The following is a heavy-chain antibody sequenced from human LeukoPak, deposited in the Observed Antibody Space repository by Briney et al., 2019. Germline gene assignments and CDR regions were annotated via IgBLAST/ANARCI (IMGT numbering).Heavy chain of an antibody. Sequence: ASVNVSCKASGYTFTSYGISWVRQAPGQGLEWMGWISAYNGNTNYAQKLQGRVTMTTDTSTSTAYMELRSLRSDDTAVYYCARVKLVHGWFDPWGQGTLVTVSS. D-gene: IGHD1/OR15-1a*01. V-gene: IGHV1-18*01. CDR3: ARVKLVHGWFDP. CDR2: ISAYNGNT. J-gene: IGHJ5*02. CDR1: GYTFTSYG.